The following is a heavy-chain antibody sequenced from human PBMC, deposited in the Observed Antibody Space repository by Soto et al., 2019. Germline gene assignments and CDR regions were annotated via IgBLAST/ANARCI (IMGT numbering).Heavy chain of an antibody. CDR1: GGTFSNYV. D-gene: IGHD1-7*01. J-gene: IGHJ4*02. V-gene: IGHV1-69*06. CDR2: IIPISGAA. Sequence: AVKVSCKASGGTFSNYVVNWVRQAPGQGLEWMGRIIPISGAANYAQKFQGRVTITADKSTSTSYMELSSLRSEDTAVYYCARDMTRTVVPYFDFWGQGTLVTVSS. CDR3: ARDMTRTVVPYFDF.